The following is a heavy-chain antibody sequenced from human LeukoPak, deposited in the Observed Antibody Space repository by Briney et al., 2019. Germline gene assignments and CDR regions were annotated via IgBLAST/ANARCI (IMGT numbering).Heavy chain of an antibody. D-gene: IGHD6-19*01. Sequence: QPGGSLRLSCAASGFTFSSYAMSWVRQAPGKGLEWVSSIYNSGAKIFYADSVKGRFTISRDNSKNMLYLQMNSLRVEDTAVYYCAKDVAPDSGWDLDYWGQGTLVTVSS. CDR1: GFTFSSYA. CDR3: AKDVAPDSGWDLDY. V-gene: IGHV3-23*01. CDR2: IYNSGAKI. J-gene: IGHJ4*02.